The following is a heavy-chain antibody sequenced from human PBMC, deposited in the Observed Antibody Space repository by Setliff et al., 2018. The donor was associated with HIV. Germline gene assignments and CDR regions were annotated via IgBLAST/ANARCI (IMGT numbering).Heavy chain of an antibody. CDR1: GFTFSSYG. CDR3: AKDQGYYDSSGYYLDY. CDR2: IRYDGSNK. D-gene: IGHD3-22*01. Sequence: TGGSLRLSCAASGFTFSSYGMHWVRQAPGKGLEWVAFIRYDGSNKYYADSVKGRFTISRDNSKNTLYLQMNSLRAEDTAVYYCAKDQGYYDSSGYYLDYWGQGTLVTVSS. V-gene: IGHV3-30*02. J-gene: IGHJ4*02.